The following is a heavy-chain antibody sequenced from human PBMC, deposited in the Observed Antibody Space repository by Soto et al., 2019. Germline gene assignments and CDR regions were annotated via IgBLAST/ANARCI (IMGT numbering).Heavy chain of an antibody. CDR1: GGTFSSYA. V-gene: IGHV1-69*01. CDR3: ARGDYDFWSGYYPLQDYYYGMDV. J-gene: IGHJ6*02. D-gene: IGHD3-3*01. CDR2: IIPIFGTA. Sequence: QGQLVQSGAEVKTPGSSVKVSCKASGGTFSSYAISWVRQAPGQGLEWMGGIIPIFGTANYAQKFQGRVTITADESTSTAYMELSSLRSEDTAVYYCARGDYDFWSGYYPLQDYYYGMDVWGQGTTVTVSS.